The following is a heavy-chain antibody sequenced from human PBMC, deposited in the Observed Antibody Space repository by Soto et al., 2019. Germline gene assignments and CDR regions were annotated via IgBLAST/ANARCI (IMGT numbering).Heavy chain of an antibody. CDR1: GFTFSSYW. CDR3: AREDWGGAFDI. V-gene: IGHV3-7*03. CDR2: IKQDGSEK. J-gene: IGHJ3*02. Sequence: GGSLRLSCAASGFTFSSYWMSWVRQAPGKGLEWVANIKQDGSEKYYVDSVKGRFTISRDNAKNSLYLQMNSLRAEDTDVYYCAREDWGGAFDIWGQGTMVTVSS. D-gene: IGHD7-27*01.